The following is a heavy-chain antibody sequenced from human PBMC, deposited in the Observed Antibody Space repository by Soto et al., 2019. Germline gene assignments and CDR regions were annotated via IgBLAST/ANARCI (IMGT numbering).Heavy chain of an antibody. D-gene: IGHD6-19*01. Sequence: ASVKVSCKASGYTFTSYDINWVRQATGQGLEWMGWMNPNSGNTGYAQKFQGRVTMTRNTSISTAYMELSSLRSEDTAVYYCARGALWSSGWYHDAFDIWGQGTMVTVSS. CDR1: GYTFTSYD. CDR3: ARGALWSSGWYHDAFDI. J-gene: IGHJ3*02. CDR2: MNPNSGNT. V-gene: IGHV1-8*01.